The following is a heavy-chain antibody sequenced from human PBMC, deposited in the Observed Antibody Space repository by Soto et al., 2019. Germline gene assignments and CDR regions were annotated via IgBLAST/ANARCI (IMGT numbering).Heavy chain of an antibody. CDR1: GYTFTRFG. Sequence: VASVKVSCKASGYTFTRFGISWVRQAPGQGLEWVGWISAFNGATNYAQKFQDRITMTTDTPTSTAYMERSSLTSDDTAVYYCARLYNSGWTRSSSDYWGQGTLVPVS. CDR3: ARLYNSGWTRSSSDY. CDR2: ISAFNGAT. D-gene: IGHD6-19*01. V-gene: IGHV1-18*01. J-gene: IGHJ4*02.